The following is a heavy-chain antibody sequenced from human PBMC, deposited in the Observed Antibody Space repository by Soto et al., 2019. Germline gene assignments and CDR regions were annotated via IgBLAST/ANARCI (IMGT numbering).Heavy chain of an antibody. Sequence: EVQVLESGGDLVQPGGSLRLSCAASGFTFSNYAMTWVRQAPGKGLEWVSTISGSGHSIYYADSVKGRFTISRDNSKNTLYLQMNSLRADDWAVYYCSTGRQMGYWGQGTLVIVSS. CDR2: ISGSGHSI. CDR3: STGRQMGY. J-gene: IGHJ4*02. V-gene: IGHV3-23*01. CDR1: GFTFSNYA. D-gene: IGHD7-27*01.